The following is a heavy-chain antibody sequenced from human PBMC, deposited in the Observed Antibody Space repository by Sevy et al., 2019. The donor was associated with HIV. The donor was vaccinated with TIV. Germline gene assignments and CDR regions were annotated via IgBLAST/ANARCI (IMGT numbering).Heavy chain of an antibody. J-gene: IGHJ4*02. CDR3: ARGGYYYDNAAYYAFDS. CDR2: IWSDGAYQ. CDR1: GFTFSSYA. D-gene: IGHD3-22*01. Sequence: GGSLRLSCAAAGFTFSSYAMHWVRRAPGKGLEWVAIIWSDGAYQYHGDSVKGRFTISRDNSKNTLYLQMNSLRVEDTAVYYCARGGYYYDNAAYYAFDSWGQGTLATVSS. V-gene: IGHV3-33*01.